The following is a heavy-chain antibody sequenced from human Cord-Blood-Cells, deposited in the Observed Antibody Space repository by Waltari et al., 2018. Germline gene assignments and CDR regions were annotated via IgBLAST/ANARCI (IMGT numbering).Heavy chain of an antibody. J-gene: IGHJ6*02. Sequence: VQLQQWGAGLLKPSETLSLTCAVDGGSFCGYYWSWIRQPPGKGREWIGEINHSGSTNYNPSLKSRVTISVDTSKNQFSLKLSSVTAADTAVYYCARATGGTFYYGMDVWGQGTTVTVSS. CDR2: INHSGST. CDR3: ARATGGTFYYGMDV. V-gene: IGHV4-34*01. CDR1: GGSFCGYY. D-gene: IGHD2-8*02.